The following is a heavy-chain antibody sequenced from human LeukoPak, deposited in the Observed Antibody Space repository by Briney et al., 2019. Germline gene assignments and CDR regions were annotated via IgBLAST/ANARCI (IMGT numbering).Heavy chain of an antibody. V-gene: IGHV3-7*01. Sequence: GGSLRLSCVASGFAFSRSWMSWVRQAPGKGLEWVGNIQPDGSEQYPVDSVKGRFTISRDNSRNSLFLQVSSLRVEDTAVYYCASQSFARFDPWGQGTLVTVSS. D-gene: IGHD3-16*01. CDR3: ASQSFARFDP. CDR1: GFAFSRSW. CDR2: IQPDGSEQ. J-gene: IGHJ5*02.